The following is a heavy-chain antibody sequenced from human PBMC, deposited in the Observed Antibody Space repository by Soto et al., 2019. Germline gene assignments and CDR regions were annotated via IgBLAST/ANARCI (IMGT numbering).Heavy chain of an antibody. CDR3: ARWVEVSLDYFDS. Sequence: QVQLQESGPGLVEPSQTLSLTCTVSGGSITNSYYFWSWVRPNPGKGLEWIGHVFHSGRTFYNPFLSGGVSILVDTSMIQFTLNLNSVTAADTAVYYCARWVEVSLDYFDSWGQGTPVTVSS. V-gene: IGHV4-31*03. CDR2: VFHSGRT. D-gene: IGHD2-15*01. CDR1: GGSITNSYYF. J-gene: IGHJ4*02.